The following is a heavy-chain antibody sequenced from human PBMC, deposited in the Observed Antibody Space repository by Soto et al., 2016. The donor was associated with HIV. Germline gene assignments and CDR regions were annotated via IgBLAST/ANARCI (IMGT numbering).Heavy chain of an antibody. Sequence: QVQLVQSGAEVKEPGASVKVSCKTSGYTFTDYYIHWVRQAPGQGLEWMGWINPNSGGTNYAQNFQGRVTMTRDTSLSTAYMELSRLRYDDTAVFYCARSGSSWPANYYSMDVWGQGTTVTVSS. D-gene: IGHD6-13*01. CDR2: INPNSGGT. J-gene: IGHJ6*02. CDR3: ARSGSSWPANYYSMDV. V-gene: IGHV1-2*02. CDR1: GYTFTDYY.